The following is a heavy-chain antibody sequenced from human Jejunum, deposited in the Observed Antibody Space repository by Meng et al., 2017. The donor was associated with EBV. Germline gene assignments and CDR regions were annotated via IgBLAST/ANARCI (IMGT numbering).Heavy chain of an antibody. Sequence: QGQPVKSGDEGKKPGASVKVSCKASGYTLTSYDINWVRQATGQGPEWMGWMSPNSGNTGYAQKFQGRVTMTRDTSISTAYMELSSLRSEDTAVYYCARGVAAGFDYWGQGTLVTVSS. V-gene: IGHV1-8*02. CDR1: GYTLTSYD. CDR3: ARGVAAGFDY. D-gene: IGHD6-13*01. J-gene: IGHJ4*02. CDR2: MSPNSGNT.